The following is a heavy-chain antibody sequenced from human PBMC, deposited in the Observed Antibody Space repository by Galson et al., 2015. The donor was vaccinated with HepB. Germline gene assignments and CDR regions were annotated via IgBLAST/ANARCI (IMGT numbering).Heavy chain of an antibody. J-gene: IGHJ4*02. CDR3: TSATLGYGSSTSCSGVDY. CDR2: IRSKAYGGTT. D-gene: IGHD2-2*01. CDR1: GFTFGDYA. Sequence: SLRLSCAASGFTFGDYAMSWFRQAPGKGLEWVGFIRSKAYGGTTEYAASVKGRFTISRDDSKSIAYLQMDSLKTEDTAVYYCTSATLGYGSSTSCSGVDYWGQGTLVTVSS. V-gene: IGHV3-49*03.